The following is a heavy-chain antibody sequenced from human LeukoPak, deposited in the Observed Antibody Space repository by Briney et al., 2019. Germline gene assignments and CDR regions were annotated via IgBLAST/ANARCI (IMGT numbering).Heavy chain of an antibody. V-gene: IGHV3-21*01. CDR1: VFTFSSYR. Sequence: GGSLRLSCAASVFTFSSYRMNWVRQAPGKGLESVSYISSGSSSIYYADSVKGRFTISRENAQNSLYLQMNSLTAEDTAVYYCVREDRGANYYLDYWGQGTLVTVSS. J-gene: IGHJ4*02. CDR2: ISSGSSSI. CDR3: VREDRGANYYLDY. D-gene: IGHD1-1*01.